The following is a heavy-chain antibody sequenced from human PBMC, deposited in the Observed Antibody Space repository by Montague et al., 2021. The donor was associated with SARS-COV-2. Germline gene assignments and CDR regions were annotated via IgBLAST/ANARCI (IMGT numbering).Heavy chain of an antibody. V-gene: IGHV4-39*01. CDR3: ARHVTFGGVAVALGY. J-gene: IGHJ4*02. D-gene: IGHD3-16*01. CDR1: GASISSSENS. Sequence: SETLSLTCTVSGASISSSENSWGWIRQSPGKGLEWFGSIFYSGTTYFNPSLRSRIAISVDTSKNQFSLKVTSVTAADTAVYYCARHVTFGGVAVALGYWGQGHLASVSS. CDR2: IFYSGTT.